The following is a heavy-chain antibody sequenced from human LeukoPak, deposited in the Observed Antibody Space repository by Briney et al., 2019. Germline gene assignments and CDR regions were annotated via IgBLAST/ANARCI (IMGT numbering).Heavy chain of an antibody. CDR3: ARASYYYDSSGYCALDYFDY. CDR2: MNPNSGNT. J-gene: IGHJ4*02. V-gene: IGHV1-8*01. CDR1: GYTFTSYD. Sequence: ASVKVSCNASGYTFTSYDINWVRQATGQGLEWMGWMNPNSGNTGYAQKFQGRVTMNRNTSISTAYMELSSLSSWDTAVYYCARASYYYDSSGYCALDYFDYWGQGTLVTVSS. D-gene: IGHD3-22*01.